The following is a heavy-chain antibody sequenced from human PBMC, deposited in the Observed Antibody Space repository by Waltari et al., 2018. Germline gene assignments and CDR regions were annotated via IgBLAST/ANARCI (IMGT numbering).Heavy chain of an antibody. CDR3: TRGRSTGYDDY. D-gene: IGHD5-12*01. CDR2: ISYDGNTR. J-gene: IGHJ4*02. Sequence: QVQLVESGGGVVQPGGSLRLSCAASGFTFSDYAMHWVRQASGKGLEWGLSISYDGNTRYFADSVKGRFTISRDNSRNILYLQMSSLRREDTAVYYCTRGRSTGYDDYWGQGSLVTVSS. CDR1: GFTFSDYA. V-gene: IGHV3-30-3*01.